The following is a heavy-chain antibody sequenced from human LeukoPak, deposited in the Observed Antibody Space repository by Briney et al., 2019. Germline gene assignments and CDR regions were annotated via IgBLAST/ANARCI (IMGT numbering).Heavy chain of an antibody. Sequence: GGSLRLSCSASGFIFTTYWMHWVREAPGKGLVWVARINSDGSDTYYADSVKGRFTISRDNSKNTVYLQMNSLRAEDTAVYYCAKDRSSSWYEGPFNGMDVWGQGTTVTVSS. V-gene: IGHV3-74*01. J-gene: IGHJ6*02. CDR2: INSDGSDT. CDR1: GFIFTTYW. CDR3: AKDRSSSWYEGPFNGMDV. D-gene: IGHD6-13*01.